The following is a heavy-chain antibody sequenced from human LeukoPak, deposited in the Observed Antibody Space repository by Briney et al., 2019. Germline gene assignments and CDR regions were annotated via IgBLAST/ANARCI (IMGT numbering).Heavy chain of an antibody. Sequence: GGSPKTSLQGSGYRLSSYRISWVRQLPGKGFECMGRIDPGDSYTTYRTPFQGHYNISGDKSISTAYLQWSSLKASDTAMYYCVVAKVGATLASDYWGQGTLVTVSS. J-gene: IGHJ4*02. CDR2: IDPGDSYT. CDR3: VVAKVGATLASDY. V-gene: IGHV5-10-1*01. CDR1: GYRLSSYR. D-gene: IGHD1-26*01.